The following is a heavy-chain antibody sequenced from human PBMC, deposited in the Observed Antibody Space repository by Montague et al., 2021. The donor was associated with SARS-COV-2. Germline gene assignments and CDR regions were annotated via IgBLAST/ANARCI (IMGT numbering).Heavy chain of an antibody. V-gene: IGHV3-33*01. J-gene: IGHJ5*02. D-gene: IGHD3-10*01. CDR1: GFTFSSYG. CDR2: IWYDGSNK. CDR3: ASGLLWFGELFT. Sequence: LRLSCAASGFTFSSYGMHWVRQAPGKGLEWVAVIWYDGSNKYYADSVKGRFTISRDNSKNTLYLQMNSLRAEDTAVYYCASGLLWFGELFTWGQGTLVTVSS.